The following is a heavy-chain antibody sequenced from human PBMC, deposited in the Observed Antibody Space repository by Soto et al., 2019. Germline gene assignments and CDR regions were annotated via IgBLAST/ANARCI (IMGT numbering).Heavy chain of an antibody. CDR2: IYYSGST. Sequence: SETLSLTCTVSGGSISSYYWSWIRQPPGKGLEWIGYIYYSGSTNYNPSLKSRVTISVDTSKNQFSLKLSSVTAADTAVYYCAREGSSGWYGRDAFHICCQGTMVTVSS. D-gene: IGHD6-19*01. J-gene: IGHJ3*02. CDR3: AREGSSGWYGRDAFHI. CDR1: GGSISSYY. V-gene: IGHV4-59*01.